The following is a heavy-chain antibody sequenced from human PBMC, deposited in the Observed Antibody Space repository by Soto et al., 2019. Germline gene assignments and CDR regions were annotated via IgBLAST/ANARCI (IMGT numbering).Heavy chain of an antibody. Sequence: GGSLRLSCAASGFTFSSYAMSWVRQAPGKGLEWVSAISGSGGSTYYADSVKGRFTISRDNSKNTLYLQMNSLRAEDTAVYYCAKDGPGDIVATIDFSMDVWGKGTTVTVSS. J-gene: IGHJ6*04. CDR2: ISGSGGST. CDR1: GFTFSSYA. V-gene: IGHV3-23*01. CDR3: AKDGPGDIVATIDFSMDV. D-gene: IGHD5-12*01.